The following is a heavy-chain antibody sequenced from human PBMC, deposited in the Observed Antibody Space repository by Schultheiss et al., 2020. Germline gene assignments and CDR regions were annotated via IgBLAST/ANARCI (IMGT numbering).Heavy chain of an antibody. D-gene: IGHD3-3*01. CDR1: GFTFSSYS. Sequence: GGSLRLSCAASGFTFSSYSMNWVRQAPGKGLEWVSSISSSSSYIYYADSVKGRFTISRDNAKNSLYLQMNSLRAEDTVVYYCARVSLYDFWSGYYRDYYYYGMDVWGQGTTVTVSS. J-gene: IGHJ6*02. V-gene: IGHV3-21*01. CDR3: ARVSLYDFWSGYYRDYYYYGMDV. CDR2: ISSSSSYI.